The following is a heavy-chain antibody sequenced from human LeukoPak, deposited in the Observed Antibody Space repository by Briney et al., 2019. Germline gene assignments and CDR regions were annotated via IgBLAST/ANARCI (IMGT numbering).Heavy chain of an antibody. CDR1: GGTFNSYA. D-gene: IGHD6-19*01. J-gene: IGHJ6*03. CDR3: ARGRFIVVAGATSYYYYMDV. Sequence: SVKVSCKTSGGTFNSYAITWVRQAPGQGLAWVGRIVPIFGTTDYAQKFQDRVTFTADKSTGTAYMELRSLTSEDTAMYYCARGRFIVVAGATSYYYYMDVWGKGTTVIVS. V-gene: IGHV1-69*06. CDR2: IVPIFGTT.